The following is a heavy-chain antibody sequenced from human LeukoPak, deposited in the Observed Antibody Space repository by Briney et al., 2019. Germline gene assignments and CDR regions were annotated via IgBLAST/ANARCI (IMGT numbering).Heavy chain of an antibody. V-gene: IGHV3-30-3*01. CDR2: ISYDGSNK. J-gene: IGHJ4*02. CDR1: GFTFSSYA. CDR3: AREYYDILTAAAPLDY. D-gene: IGHD3-9*01. Sequence: GGSLRLSCAASGFTFSSYAMHWVRQAPGKGLEWVAVISYDGSNKYYADSVKGRFTISRDNSKNTLYLRMNSLRAEGTAVYYCAREYYDILTAAAPLDYWGQGTLVTVSS.